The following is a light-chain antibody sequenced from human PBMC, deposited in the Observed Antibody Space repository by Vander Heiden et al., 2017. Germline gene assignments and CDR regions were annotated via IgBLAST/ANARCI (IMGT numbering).Light chain of an antibody. CDR2: WAS. CDR1: QSVLYSSNNRNY. Sequence: IVMPQSPESLAVSLGERATINCTSSQSVLYSSNNRNYLAWYQQKPGQPPKLLIYWASTRESGVPDRFSGSGSGTDFTLTISSLQAEDVAVYYCQQYYSTPHFGGGTKVEIK. J-gene: IGKJ4*01. V-gene: IGKV4-1*01. CDR3: QQYYSTPH.